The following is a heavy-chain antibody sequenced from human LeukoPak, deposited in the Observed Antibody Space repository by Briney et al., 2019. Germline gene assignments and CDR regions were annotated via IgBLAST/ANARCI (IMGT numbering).Heavy chain of an antibody. Sequence: SETLPLTCTVSGVSISSSSYYWGWIRQPPGKGLEWIGSIYYSGSTYYNPSLKSRVTISVDTSKNQFSLKLSSVTAADTAVYYCARQYYYDSSGFPLDYWGQGTLVTVSS. J-gene: IGHJ4*02. CDR3: ARQYYYDSSGFPLDY. CDR1: GVSISSSSYY. CDR2: IYYSGST. D-gene: IGHD3-22*01. V-gene: IGHV4-39*01.